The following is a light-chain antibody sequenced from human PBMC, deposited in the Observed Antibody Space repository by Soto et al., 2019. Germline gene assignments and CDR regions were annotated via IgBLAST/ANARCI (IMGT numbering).Light chain of an antibody. V-gene: IGKV3-20*01. CDR1: QSVSSSY. J-gene: IGKJ1*01. Sequence: EIVLTQSPGTLSLSPGERATLSCRASQSVSSSYLAWYQQKPGQAPRLLIYGASSRATGIPERFSGSGSGTDFTLTISRLEPEDFAVYYCQQYGSSPPLTVGQGTKVEIK. CDR3: QQYGSSPPLT. CDR2: GAS.